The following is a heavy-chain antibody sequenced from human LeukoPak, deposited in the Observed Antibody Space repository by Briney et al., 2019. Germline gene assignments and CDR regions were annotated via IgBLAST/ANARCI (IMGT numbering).Heavy chain of an antibody. V-gene: IGHV3-30-3*01. J-gene: IGHJ4*02. CDR2: ISYDDGTNK. Sequence: GGSLRLPCAASGFTFSTYPMHWVRQAPGKGLEWVAVISYDDGTNKYYADSVKGRFTISRDNSKNTLYLQMNSLRAEDTAVYYCARLNLGYGYFLEATKHDYWGQGTLVTVSS. CDR3: ARLNLGYGYFLEATKHDY. D-gene: IGHD5-18*01. CDR1: GFTFSTYP.